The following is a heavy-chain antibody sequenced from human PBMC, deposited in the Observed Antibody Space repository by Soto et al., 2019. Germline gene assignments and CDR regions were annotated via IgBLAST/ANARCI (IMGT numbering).Heavy chain of an antibody. CDR3: AKDWGSSGWYNWFDP. D-gene: IGHD6-13*01. CDR2: ISNDGSVT. J-gene: IGHJ5*02. V-gene: IGHV3-30*18. Sequence: QVQMVESGGGVVQPGTSLRLSCATSGFTFSTSGMHWVRQAPGKGLEWVAMISNDGSVTYYTDSVQGRLTISRDTPKNTLYLQMNSLRDEDTSIYYCAKDWGSSGWYNWFDPWGQGTRVTVS. CDR1: GFTFSTSG.